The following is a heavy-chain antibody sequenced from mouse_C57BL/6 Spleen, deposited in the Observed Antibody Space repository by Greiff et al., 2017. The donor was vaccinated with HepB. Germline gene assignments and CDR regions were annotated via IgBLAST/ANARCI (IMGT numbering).Heavy chain of an antibody. CDR2: ISDGGSYT. J-gene: IGHJ2*01. Sequence: EVKLMESGGGLVKPGGSLKLSCAASGFTFSSYAMSWVRQTPEKRLEWVATISDGGSYTYYPDNVKGRFTISRDNAKNNLYLQMSHLKSEDTAMYYCARDWDYGNYAYYFDYWGQGTTLTVSS. CDR3: ARDWDYGNYAYYFDY. V-gene: IGHV5-4*01. CDR1: GFTFSSYA. D-gene: IGHD2-1*01.